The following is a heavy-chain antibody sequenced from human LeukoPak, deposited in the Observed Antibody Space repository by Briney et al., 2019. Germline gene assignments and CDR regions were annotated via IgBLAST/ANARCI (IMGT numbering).Heavy chain of an antibody. Sequence: GGSLRLSCAASGFSFSSAWKHWVRQAPGEGLVAVSRITSDGSTTWYADSVRGRLTISRDNAKNTLYLQMNSLIADDAAVYYCARDCYYAIDYGGQGTLVIIS. J-gene: IGHJ4*02. CDR3: ARDCYYAIDY. V-gene: IGHV3-74*01. CDR1: GFSFSSAW. CDR2: ITSDGSTT. D-gene: IGHD3-10*01.